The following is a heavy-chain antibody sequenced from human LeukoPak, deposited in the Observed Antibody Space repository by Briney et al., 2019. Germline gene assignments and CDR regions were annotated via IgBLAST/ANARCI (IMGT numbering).Heavy chain of an antibody. D-gene: IGHD6-19*01. V-gene: IGHV1-18*01. Sequence: ASVKVSCKASAYTFTSYGISWVRQAPGQGLEWMGWISSYNGNTNYAQKLQGRVTMSTDTSTGTAYMELRSLRSDDTAVYYCARRVAVDSRDAFDIWGQGTMVTVSS. J-gene: IGHJ3*02. CDR1: AYTFTSYG. CDR3: ARRVAVDSRDAFDI. CDR2: ISSYNGNT.